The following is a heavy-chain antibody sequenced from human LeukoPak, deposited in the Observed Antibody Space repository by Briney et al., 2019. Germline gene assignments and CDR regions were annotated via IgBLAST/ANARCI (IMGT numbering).Heavy chain of an antibody. Sequence: GPSVKVPCKNSGFPFTSSAMQWVPLARGRRLEWIGWFVVGSGNTNYAQKFQERVTITRDMSTSTAYMELSSLRSEDTAVYYCAADPRYSGYDDAFDIWGQGTMVTVSS. D-gene: IGHD5-12*01. J-gene: IGHJ3*02. V-gene: IGHV1-58*02. CDR3: AADPRYSGYDDAFDI. CDR2: FVVGSGNT. CDR1: GFPFTSSA.